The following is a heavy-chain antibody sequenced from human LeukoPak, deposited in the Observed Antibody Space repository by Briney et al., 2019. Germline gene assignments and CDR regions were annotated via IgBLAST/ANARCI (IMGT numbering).Heavy chain of an antibody. J-gene: IGHJ6*02. D-gene: IGHD2/OR15-2a*01. Sequence: GRSLRLSCAASGFTFSSYAMHWVRQAPGKGLEWVAVISYDGSNKYYADPVKGRFTISRDNSKNTLYLQMNSLRAEDTAVYYCARDKYLGHYGMDVWGQGTTVTVSS. CDR2: ISYDGSNK. CDR3: ARDKYLGHYGMDV. V-gene: IGHV3-30-3*01. CDR1: GFTFSSYA.